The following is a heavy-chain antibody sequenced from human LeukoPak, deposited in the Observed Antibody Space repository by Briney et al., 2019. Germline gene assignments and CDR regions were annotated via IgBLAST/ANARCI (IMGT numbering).Heavy chain of an antibody. CDR2: IYYSGST. Sequence: SETLSLTCTVSGGSISSSSYYWGWIRQPPGKGLEWIGSIYYSGSTYYNPSLKSRVTISVDTSKNQFSLKLSSVTAADTAVYYCARGWYSSPLNNWFDPWGQGTLVTVSS. V-gene: IGHV4-39*07. D-gene: IGHD6-13*01. J-gene: IGHJ5*02. CDR3: ARGWYSSPLNNWFDP. CDR1: GGSISSSSYY.